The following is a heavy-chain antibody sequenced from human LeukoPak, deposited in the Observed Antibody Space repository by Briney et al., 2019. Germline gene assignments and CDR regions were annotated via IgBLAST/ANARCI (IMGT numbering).Heavy chain of an antibody. V-gene: IGHV4-39*07. D-gene: IGHD3-3*01. CDR3: ARITYDFWSGYYGDYFDY. CDR2: IYYSGST. J-gene: IGHJ4*02. CDR1: GGSISSSSYY. Sequence: KPSETLSLTCTVSGGSISSSSYYWGCIRQPPGKGLEWIGSIYYSGSTYYNPSLKSRVTISVDTSKNQFSLKLSSVTAADTAVYYCARITYDFWSGYYGDYFDYWGQGTLVTVSS.